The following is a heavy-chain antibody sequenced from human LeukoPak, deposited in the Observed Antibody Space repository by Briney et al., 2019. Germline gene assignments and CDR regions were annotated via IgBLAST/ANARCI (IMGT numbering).Heavy chain of an antibody. CDR1: GGSISSYY. Sequence: SETLSLTCTVSGGSISSYYWSWIRQPPGKGLEWIGYIYYSGSTNYNPPLMSRVTISVDTSKNQFTLKLRSVTAADTAVYYCARGATWYHPWGQGTLVIVSS. D-gene: IGHD6-13*01. J-gene: IGHJ5*02. CDR3: ARGATWYHP. CDR2: IYYSGST. V-gene: IGHV4-59*01.